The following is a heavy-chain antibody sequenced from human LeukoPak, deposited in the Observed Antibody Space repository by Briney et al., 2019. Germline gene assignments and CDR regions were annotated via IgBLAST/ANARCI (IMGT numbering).Heavy chain of an antibody. CDR3: AKIEQGGSGSPQYYYYYMDV. CDR1: GGSIRSYH. D-gene: IGHD3-10*01. Sequence: SETLSLTCSVSGGSIRSYHWSWTRQSPGKGLEWIGYISYSGYNYYNPSLERRVTMSVDTSQNQFSLRLRSVTAADTAVYYCAKIEQGGSGSPQYYYYYMDVWGKGTTVTVSS. CDR2: ISYSGYN. J-gene: IGHJ6*03. V-gene: IGHV4-59*03.